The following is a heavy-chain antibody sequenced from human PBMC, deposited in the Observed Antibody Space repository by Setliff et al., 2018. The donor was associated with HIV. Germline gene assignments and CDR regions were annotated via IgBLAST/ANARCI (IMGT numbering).Heavy chain of an antibody. V-gene: IGHV1-46*01. CDR2: LNPSGDST. CDR3: ARGGYHGFGSYGDY. J-gene: IGHJ4*02. Sequence: VASVKVSCKASGYTFTSYYVHWVRQASGQGLEWMGILNPSGDSTAYAQKFQGRVTMTRDTSTSTVYMELSRLRSDDTAVYYCARGGYHGFGSYGDYWGQGTLVTVSS. D-gene: IGHD3-10*01. CDR1: GYTFTSYY.